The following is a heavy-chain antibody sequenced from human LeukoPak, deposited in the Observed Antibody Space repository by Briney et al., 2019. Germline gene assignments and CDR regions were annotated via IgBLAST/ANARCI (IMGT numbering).Heavy chain of an antibody. CDR1: GFTFDDYG. CDR3: ARKSGYSDNNWFDP. Sequence: GSLRLSCAASGFTFDDYGMSWVRQAPGKGLEWVSGINWNGGSTGYADSVKGRFTISRDNAKNSLYLQMNSLRAEDTALYYCARKSGYSDNNWFDPWGQGTLVAVSS. D-gene: IGHD3-22*01. V-gene: IGHV3-20*04. J-gene: IGHJ5*02. CDR2: INWNGGST.